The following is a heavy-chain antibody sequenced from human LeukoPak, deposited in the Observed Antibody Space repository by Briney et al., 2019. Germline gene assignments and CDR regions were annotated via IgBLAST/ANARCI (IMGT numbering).Heavy chain of an antibody. CDR3: ARGDGYYYYYMDV. V-gene: IGHV4-59*01. J-gene: IGHJ6*03. Sequence: SETLSLTCTVSGGSISSYYWSWIRQAPGKGLEWIGYIYYSGSTNYNPSLKSRVTISVDTSKNQFSLKLSSVTAADTAVYYCARGDGYYYYYMDVWGKGTTVAVSS. CDR1: GGSISSYY. D-gene: IGHD2-21*01. CDR2: IYYSGST.